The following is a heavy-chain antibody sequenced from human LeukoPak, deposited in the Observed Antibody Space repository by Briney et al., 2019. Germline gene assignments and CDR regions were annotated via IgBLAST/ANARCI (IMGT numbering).Heavy chain of an antibody. J-gene: IGHJ4*02. V-gene: IGHV3-7*03. CDR2: IKQDGSEK. CDR1: GFTFSSYW. CDR3: ARDSGAEDY. Sequence: GGSLSLSCAASGFTFSSYWMSWVRQPPGKGLEWVGNIKQDGSEKYYMDSVKGRFPLSRDNAKNSLDLEMKRLRAEAAAVYYCARDSGAEDYWGEGTLVTVSS. D-gene: IGHD5-12*01.